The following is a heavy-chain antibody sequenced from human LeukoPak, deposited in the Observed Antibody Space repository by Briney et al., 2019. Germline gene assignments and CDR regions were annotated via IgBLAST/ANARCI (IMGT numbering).Heavy chain of an antibody. V-gene: IGHV1-18*01. D-gene: IGHD1-26*01. CDR1: GYTFTSYG. J-gene: IGHJ4*02. Sequence: GASVKVSCKASGYTFTSYGISWVRQAPGQGLERMGWISSYNGNTNYAQKLQGRVTMTTDTSTSTAYMELRSLRSDDTAVYYCAREDDSGSYYAYFDYWGQGTLVTVSS. CDR3: AREDDSGSYYAYFDY. CDR2: ISSYNGNT.